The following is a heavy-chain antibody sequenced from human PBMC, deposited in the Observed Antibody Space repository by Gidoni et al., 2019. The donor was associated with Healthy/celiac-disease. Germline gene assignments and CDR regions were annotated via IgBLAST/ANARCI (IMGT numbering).Heavy chain of an antibody. Sequence: GFTFSSYGMHWVRQAPGKGLEWVAVISYDGSNKYYADSVKGRFTISRDNSKNTLYLQMNSLRAEDTAVYYCALPTKWELLSPVDYWGQGTLVTVSS. CDR3: ALPTKWELLSPVDY. J-gene: IGHJ4*02. CDR1: GFTFSSYG. CDR2: ISYDGSNK. D-gene: IGHD1-26*01. V-gene: IGHV3-30*03.